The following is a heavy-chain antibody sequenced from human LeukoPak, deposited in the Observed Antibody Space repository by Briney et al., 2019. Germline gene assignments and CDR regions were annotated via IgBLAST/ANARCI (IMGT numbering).Heavy chain of an antibody. J-gene: IGHJ6*03. CDR3: AKQAASGTPYYYYMDV. CDR1: GFTFRSYG. CDR2: ISGSGDRT. Sequence: PGGSLRLSCAASGFTFRSYGMHWVRQPPGKGLEWVSTISGSGDRTYYADSVKGRFTIARDSSKNTLYLQMNNLRAEDTAVYSCAKQAASGTPYYYYMDVWGEGTTVTVSS. V-gene: IGHV3-23*01. D-gene: IGHD6-13*01.